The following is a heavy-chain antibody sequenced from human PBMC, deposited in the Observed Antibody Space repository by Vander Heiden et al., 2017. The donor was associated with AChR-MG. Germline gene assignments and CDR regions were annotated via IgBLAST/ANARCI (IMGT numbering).Heavy chain of an antibody. CDR2: ISYDGSHQ. V-gene: IGHV3-30*18. CDR3: AKDIRPYASGSFENAWT. D-gene: IGHD3-10*01. J-gene: IGHJ4*02. Sequence: QVPLLESGGGVVQPGGSLRLPCAVSGFHFLKFGMHWVGQAPGKGPEWVAVISYDGSHQFYADSLKGRFTISRDNSKNTLYLQIYSLRAEDTAMYYCAKDIRPYASGSFENAWTWGQGTLVTVSS. CDR1: GFHFLKFG.